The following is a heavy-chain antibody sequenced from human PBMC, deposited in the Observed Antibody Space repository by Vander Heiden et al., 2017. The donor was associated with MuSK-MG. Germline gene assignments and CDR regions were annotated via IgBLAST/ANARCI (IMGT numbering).Heavy chain of an antibody. V-gene: IGHV3-13*01. J-gene: IGHJ6*02. CDR2: IDSAGDT. CDR1: GFSFSGYD. D-gene: IGHD2-15*01. Sequence: ELQLVESGGGLVQPGGSLKLSCAASGFSFSGYDLHWVRQAEGKGLDLVSTIDSAGDTFYPSSVKGRFSISRDNANNTFYLQLNGLTAGDTVLYFCAGSRGCSVGGMDVWGQGATVTVYS. CDR3: AGSRGCSVGGMDV.